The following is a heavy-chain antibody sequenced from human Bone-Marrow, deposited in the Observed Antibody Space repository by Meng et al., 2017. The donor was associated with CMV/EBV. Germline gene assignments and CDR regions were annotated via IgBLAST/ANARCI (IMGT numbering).Heavy chain of an antibody. J-gene: IGHJ6*02. D-gene: IGHD6-13*01. CDR1: GFTFDDYA. V-gene: IGHV3-23*03. Sequence: GESLKISCAASGFTFDDYAMHWVRQAPGKGLEWVSVIYSGGSSTYYADSVKGRFTISRDNSKNTLYLQMNSLRAEDTAVYYCARREGDSSGMDVWGQGTTVTVSS. CDR2: IYSGGSST. CDR3: ARREGDSSGMDV.